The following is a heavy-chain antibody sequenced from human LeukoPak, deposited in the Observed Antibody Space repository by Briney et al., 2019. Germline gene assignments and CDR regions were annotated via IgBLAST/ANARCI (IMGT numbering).Heavy chain of an antibody. CDR1: GGSITSYY. V-gene: IGHV4-59*01. CDR3: ARVGVEVGLATFDY. D-gene: IGHD5-24*01. Sequence: SETLSLTCTVSGGSITSYYWTWIRQPPGEGLEWIGYIYYTGSTNYNPSLKSRVTLSVDTSNNEVSLKLRSVTAADTAVYYCARVGVEVGLATFDYWGRGTLVAVSS. CDR2: IYYTGST. J-gene: IGHJ4*02.